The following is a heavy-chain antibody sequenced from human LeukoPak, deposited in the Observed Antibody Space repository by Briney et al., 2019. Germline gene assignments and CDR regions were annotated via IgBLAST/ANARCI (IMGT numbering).Heavy chain of an antibody. CDR1: GGSISSGGYY. J-gene: IGHJ6*02. D-gene: IGHD6-13*01. V-gene: IGHV4-31*03. CDR2: IYYSGST. CDR3: ASFASSSSWYGGGYYYYGMDV. Sequence: SQTLSLTCTVSGGSISSGGYYWSWIRQHPGKGLEWIGYIYYSGSTYYNPSLKSRVTISVDTSKNQSSLKLSSVTAADTAVYYCASFASSSSWYGGGYYYYGMDVWGQGTTVTVSS.